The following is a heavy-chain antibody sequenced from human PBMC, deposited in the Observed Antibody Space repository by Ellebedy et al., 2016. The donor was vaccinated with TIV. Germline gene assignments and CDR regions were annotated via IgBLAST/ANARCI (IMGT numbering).Heavy chain of an antibody. CDR3: AADYGDYIIED. D-gene: IGHD4-17*01. CDR1: GGTFSHYA. V-gene: IGHV1-69*10. CDR2: FNPILGTA. J-gene: IGHJ4*02. Sequence: AASVKVSCKAFGGTFSHYAVTWARQAPRQGLEWMGRFNPILGTANYAQKFQGRVTMTADKSTSTDYMELTSLRSEDTAVYYCAADYGDYIIEDWGQGTLITVSS.